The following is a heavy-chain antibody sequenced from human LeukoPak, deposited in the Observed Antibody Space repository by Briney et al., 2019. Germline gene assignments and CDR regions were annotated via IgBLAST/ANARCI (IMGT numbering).Heavy chain of an antibody. Sequence: GGSLRLSCAASGFTFSSYWMHWVRQTPGKGLVWVSRINIDGSSTSYADSVKGRFTISRDNAKNTLYLQMNSLRPEDTAVYYCARRGEYCSGGNCYYFDYWGQGTLATVSS. CDR3: ARRGEYCSGGNCYYFDY. V-gene: IGHV3-74*01. J-gene: IGHJ4*02. CDR2: INIDGSST. CDR1: GFTFSSYW. D-gene: IGHD2-15*01.